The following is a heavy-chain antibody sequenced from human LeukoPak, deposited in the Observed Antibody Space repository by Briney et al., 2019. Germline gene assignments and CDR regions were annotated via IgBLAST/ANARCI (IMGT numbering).Heavy chain of an antibody. CDR1: GFTFSSYW. V-gene: IGHV3-7*01. D-gene: IGHD2-8*01. J-gene: IGHJ4*02. CDR2: IKQDGSEK. CDR3: AREAQGVEH. Sequence: PGGSLRLSCAASGFTFSSYWRSWVRQAPGKGLEWVANIKQDGSEKYYVDSVKGRFTISRDNAKNSLYLQMNSLRAEDTAVYYCAREAQGVEHWGQGTLVTVSS.